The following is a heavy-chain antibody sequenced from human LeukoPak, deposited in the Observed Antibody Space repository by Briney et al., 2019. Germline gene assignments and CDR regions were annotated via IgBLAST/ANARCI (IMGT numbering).Heavy chain of an antibody. CDR3: ARDMQLST. CDR2: MSYSGANS. CDR1: GFTFSGSA. J-gene: IGHJ3*01. D-gene: IGHD3-16*02. Sequence: GESLRLSCAASGFTFSGSAMSWVRQAPGEGLEWVSLMSYSGANSYYTDSVRGRFTISRDNSKDTLFLQMNSLRAEDTAIYYCARDMQLSTWGLGTMVTV. V-gene: IGHV3-23*01.